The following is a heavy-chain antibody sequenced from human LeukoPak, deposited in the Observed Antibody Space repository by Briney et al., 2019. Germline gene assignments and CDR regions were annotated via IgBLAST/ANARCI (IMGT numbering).Heavy chain of an antibody. J-gene: IGHJ2*01. CDR3: ARSADPNRGSGWYFDL. CDR2: IKSDGSST. CDR1: GFPIRSYW. D-gene: IGHD7-27*01. V-gene: IGHV3-74*01. Sequence: GGSLRLSCAASGFPIRSYWMHWVCQDPGKGLVWVSRIKSDGSSTRYADSVKGRFTISRDNAKNTLYLQMNSLRAEDTAIYYCARSADPNRGSGWYFDLWGHGTQVTVSS.